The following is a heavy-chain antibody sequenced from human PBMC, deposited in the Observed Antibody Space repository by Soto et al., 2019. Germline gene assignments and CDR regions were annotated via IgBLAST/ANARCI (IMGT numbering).Heavy chain of an antibody. Sequence: PSEILSLTCIVSVVSISNSSYYWGWIRRPPGKGLEWIGTIYYSGITYYNPSLKSRVTISVETSKNQFSLKLTSVTAADTAVYYCARHGSNWGQGTMVTVSS. CDR2: IYYSGIT. V-gene: IGHV4-39*01. CDR3: ARHGSN. CDR1: VVSISNSSYY. J-gene: IGHJ4*02.